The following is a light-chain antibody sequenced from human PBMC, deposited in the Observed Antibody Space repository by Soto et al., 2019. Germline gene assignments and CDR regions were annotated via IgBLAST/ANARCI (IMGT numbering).Light chain of an antibody. J-gene: IGKJ2*01. CDR1: QSISVD. Sequence: EIVMTQSPPTLSVSPGERASLSCRASQSISVDLAWYQQRPGQAPRLLIFGASTRATGIPARFSGSGSGTEVTLTINNLQSEDFAVYYCQQYNIWPPYTYGQGTKLEIK. CDR3: QQYNIWPPYT. V-gene: IGKV3-15*01. CDR2: GAS.